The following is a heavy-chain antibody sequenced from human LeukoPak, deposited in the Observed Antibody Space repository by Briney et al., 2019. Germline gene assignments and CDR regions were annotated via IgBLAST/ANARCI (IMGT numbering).Heavy chain of an antibody. V-gene: IGHV1-69*04. J-gene: IGHJ6*02. CDR2: IIPILGIA. D-gene: IGHD6-13*01. Sequence: ASVKVSCKASGGTFSSYAISWVRQAPGQGLEWMGRIIPILGIANYAQKFQGRVTITADRSTSTAYMELSSLGSEDTAVYYCARDRVAAAGTLYYYYYGMDVWGQGTTVTVSS. CDR3: ARDRVAAAGTLYYYYYGMDV. CDR1: GGTFSSYA.